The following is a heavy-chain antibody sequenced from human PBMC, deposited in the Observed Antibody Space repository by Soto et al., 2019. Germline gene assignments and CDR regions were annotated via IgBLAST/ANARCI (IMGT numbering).Heavy chain of an antibody. CDR3: ARDLGIAADAKGGYYYYGMDV. CDR1: GDSVSSNSAA. D-gene: IGHD6-13*01. CDR2: TYYRSKWYN. J-gene: IGHJ6*02. V-gene: IGHV6-1*01. Sequence: SQTLSLTCAISGDSVSSNSAAWNWIRQSPSRGLEWLGRTYYRSKWYNDYAVSVKSRITINPDTSKNQFSLQLNSVTPEDTAVYYCARDLGIAADAKGGYYYYGMDVWRQGTTVTVS.